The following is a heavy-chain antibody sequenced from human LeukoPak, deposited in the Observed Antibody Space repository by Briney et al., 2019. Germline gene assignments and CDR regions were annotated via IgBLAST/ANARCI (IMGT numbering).Heavy chain of an antibody. CDR2: INHDATEK. CDR1: GFSFDSYW. D-gene: IGHD6-13*01. V-gene: IGHV3-7*01. CDR3: ARVRSAAAGPLDY. Sequence: GGSLRLSCVASGFSFDSYWMNWVRQAPGRGLEWVANINHDATEKYYVDSVKGRFTISRDNAKKSLYLQMSRLRADDTAVYHCARVRSAAAGPLDYWGQGTLVTVSS. J-gene: IGHJ4*02.